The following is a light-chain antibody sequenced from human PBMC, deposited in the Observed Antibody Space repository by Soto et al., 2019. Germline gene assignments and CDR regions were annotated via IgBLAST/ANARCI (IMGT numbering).Light chain of an antibody. V-gene: IGKV1-39*01. CDR3: QQSYGTPLT. Sequence: DIQMTQSPSSLSASVGDRVTITCRASQAISTSVNWYQQNPGKAPKFLIHDASRLHSGVPSRFRGSGSGTDFTLTISSLQPEDYASYYCQQSYGTPLTFGQGTKVEIK. CDR1: QAISTS. J-gene: IGKJ1*01. CDR2: DAS.